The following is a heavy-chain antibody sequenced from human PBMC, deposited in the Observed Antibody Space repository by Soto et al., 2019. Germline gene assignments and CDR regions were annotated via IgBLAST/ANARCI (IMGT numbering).Heavy chain of an antibody. CDR2: IYYSGST. CDR1: GGSISSYY. J-gene: IGHJ6*02. Sequence: PSETLSLTCTVFGGSISSYYWSWIRQPPEKGLEWIGYIYYSGSTNYNPSLKSRVTISVDTSKNQFSLKLSSVTAADTAVYYCARDRSYDSSGSRGYYGMDVWGQGTTVTVSS. V-gene: IGHV4-59*01. D-gene: IGHD3-22*01. CDR3: ARDRSYDSSGSRGYYGMDV.